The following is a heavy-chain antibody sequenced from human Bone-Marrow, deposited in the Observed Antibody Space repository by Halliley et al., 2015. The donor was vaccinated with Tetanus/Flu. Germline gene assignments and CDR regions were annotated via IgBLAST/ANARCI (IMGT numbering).Heavy chain of an antibody. J-gene: IGHJ6*02. CDR2: ITGDGTET. V-gene: IGHV3-43*02. Sequence: VSLITGDGTETYYADSVKGRFTISRDNSKNSLYLQMNSLRAEYTALYYCAKANYHFYYNLNVWGQGTTVTVSS. CDR3: AKANYHFYYNLNV.